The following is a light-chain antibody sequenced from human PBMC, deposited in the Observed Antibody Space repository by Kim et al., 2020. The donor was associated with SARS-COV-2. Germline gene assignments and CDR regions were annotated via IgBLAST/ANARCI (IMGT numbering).Light chain of an antibody. V-gene: IGKV3-11*01. Sequence: SSSRGKHPPLSGRAERCVSSDLAWYQQKPGQAPRLLIFGTSNRATGIPARFSGSVSGTDFTLTISSLEPEDFAVYYCQQRRSWPLTFGGGTKVEI. CDR3: QQRRSWPLT. CDR1: RCVSSD. J-gene: IGKJ4*01. CDR2: GTS.